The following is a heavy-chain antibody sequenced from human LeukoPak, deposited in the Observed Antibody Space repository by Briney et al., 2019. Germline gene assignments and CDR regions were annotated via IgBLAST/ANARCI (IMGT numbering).Heavy chain of an antibody. CDR3: ARSHSSSWYFNYYGMDV. D-gene: IGHD6-13*01. J-gene: IGHJ6*02. Sequence: SETLSLTCTVSGGSISSGDYYWSWIRQPPGKGLEWIGYIYYSGSTYYNPSLKSRVTISVDRSKNQFSLKLSSVTAADTAVYYCARSHSSSWYFNYYGMDVWGQGTRSPSP. CDR1: GGSISSGDYY. V-gene: IGHV4-30-4*01. CDR2: IYYSGST.